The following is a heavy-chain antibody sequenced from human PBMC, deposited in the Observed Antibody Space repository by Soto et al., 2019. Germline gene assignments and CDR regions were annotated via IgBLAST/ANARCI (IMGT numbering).Heavy chain of an antibody. Sequence: SETLALTCTVSGGSISSYYWSWIRQPPGKGLEWIGYIYYSGSTNYNPSLKSRVTISVDTSKNQFSLKLSSVTAADTAVYYCARCIAAAGTPFGYWGQGTLVTVSS. J-gene: IGHJ4*02. CDR2: IYYSGST. CDR3: ARCIAAAGTPFGY. D-gene: IGHD6-13*01. V-gene: IGHV4-59*01. CDR1: GGSISSYY.